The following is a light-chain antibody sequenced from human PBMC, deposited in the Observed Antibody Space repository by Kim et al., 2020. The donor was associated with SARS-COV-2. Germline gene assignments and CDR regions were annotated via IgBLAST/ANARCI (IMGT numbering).Light chain of an antibody. V-gene: IGLV1-51*01. CDR2: ANN. CDR1: TSNIGNDY. Sequence: GQMVTISCSGTTSNIGNDYVSWYQKVQGTAPKLLIFANNKRPSGIPDRFSGSKSGTSATLGITRLQIGDETDYYCGTWDSSLRVGVFGGGTQLTVL. J-gene: IGLJ2*01. CDR3: GTWDSSLRVGV.